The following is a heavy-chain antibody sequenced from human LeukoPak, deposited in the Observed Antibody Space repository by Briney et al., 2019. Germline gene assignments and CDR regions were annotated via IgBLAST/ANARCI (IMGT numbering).Heavy chain of an antibody. V-gene: IGHV1-2*02. Sequence: PRASVKVSCKASGYTFTNYYMHWVRQAPGQGLEWMGWINPSTGGTNYAQKFQGRVTMTSDTSISTAYMELSSLRSDDTAIFYCAAGPQRGDTRWFDPWGQGTLVTVSS. CDR2: INPSTGGT. CDR1: GYTFTNYY. CDR3: AAGPQRGDTRWFDP. D-gene: IGHD3-10*01. J-gene: IGHJ5*02.